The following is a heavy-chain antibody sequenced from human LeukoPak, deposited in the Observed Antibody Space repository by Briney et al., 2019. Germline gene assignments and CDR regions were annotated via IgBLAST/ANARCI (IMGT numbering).Heavy chain of an antibody. Sequence: SETLSLTCTVSGDSTSSYYWSWIRQPPGKGLEWIGCIYYSGNTNYNPSLKSRVTTSVDTSKNQVSLKLSSVTAADTAVYYCARVASSWSFDYWGQGTLVTVSS. CDR2: IYYSGNT. J-gene: IGHJ4*02. CDR1: GDSTSSYY. CDR3: ARVASSWSFDY. D-gene: IGHD6-13*01. V-gene: IGHV4-59*01.